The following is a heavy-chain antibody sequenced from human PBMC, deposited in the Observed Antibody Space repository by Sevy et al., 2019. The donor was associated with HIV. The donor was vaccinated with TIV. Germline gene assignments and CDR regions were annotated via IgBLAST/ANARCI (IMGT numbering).Heavy chain of an antibody. V-gene: IGHV3-30*18. CDR1: GFTFSSYG. D-gene: IGHD2-15*01. Sequence: GGYLRLSCAASGFTFSSYGMHWVRQAPGKGLEWVAVISYDGSNKYYADSVKGRFTISRDNSKNTLYLQMNSLRAEDTAVYYCAKALHGGPDAFDIWGQGTMVTVSS. J-gene: IGHJ3*02. CDR3: AKALHGGPDAFDI. CDR2: ISYDGSNK.